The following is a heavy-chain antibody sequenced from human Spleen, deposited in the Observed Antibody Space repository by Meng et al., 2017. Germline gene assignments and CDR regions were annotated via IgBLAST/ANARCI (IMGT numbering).Heavy chain of an antibody. V-gene: IGHV4-34*01. CDR3: ARVNYYDSSGQNWYFDL. CDR2: INHSGST. Sequence: QVQLQQWAAGLCKPSGTLSLTGVVPGGSFSDYYWSWIRQPPGKGLEWIGEINHSGSTNYNPSLESRATISVDTSKNQFSLKLSSVTAADTAVYYCARVNYYDSSGQNWYFDLWGRGTLVTVSS. D-gene: IGHD3-22*01. J-gene: IGHJ2*01. CDR1: GGSFSDYY.